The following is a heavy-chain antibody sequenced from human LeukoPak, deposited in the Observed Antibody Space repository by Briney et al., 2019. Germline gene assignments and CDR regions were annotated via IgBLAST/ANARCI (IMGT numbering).Heavy chain of an antibody. Sequence: GGSLRLSCAASGFTVSSNYMSWVRQAPGKGLEWVSSIYIGASTYYADSVKGRFTISRDNPNNTLYLQMHSLRAEDTAVYYCARETSRFGIWGQGTLVTVSS. CDR1: GFTVSSNY. D-gene: IGHD3-16*01. J-gene: IGHJ4*02. CDR3: ARETSRFGI. V-gene: IGHV3-66*01. CDR2: IYIGAST.